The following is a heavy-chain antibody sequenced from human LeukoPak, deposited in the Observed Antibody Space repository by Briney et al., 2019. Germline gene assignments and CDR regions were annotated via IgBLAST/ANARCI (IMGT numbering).Heavy chain of an antibody. V-gene: IGHV3-64*01. CDR1: GFTFSSYA. CDR3: ARGGRSGSHDKFDY. Sequence: GTLRLSCAASGFTFSSYAMHWVRQAPGKGLEFVSGISSDGDRTYYVSSVRGRFIISRDNSKNTLDLQMGSLRGDDMAVYYCARGGRSGSHDKFDYWGQGTLVTVSS. D-gene: IGHD1-26*01. J-gene: IGHJ4*02. CDR2: ISSDGDRT.